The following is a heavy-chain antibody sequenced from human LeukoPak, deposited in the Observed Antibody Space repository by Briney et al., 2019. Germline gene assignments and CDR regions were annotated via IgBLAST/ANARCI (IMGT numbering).Heavy chain of an antibody. V-gene: IGHV1-8*01. D-gene: IGHD3-10*01. Sequence: GASVKVSCKASGYTFTSYDINWVRQATGQGLEWMGWMNPNSGNTGYAQKFQGRVTMTRNTSISTAYMELSSLRSEDTAVYYCARPITMVRGNYYYGMDVWGRGTTVTVSS. CDR3: ARPITMVRGNYYYGMDV. CDR2: MNPNSGNT. CDR1: GYTFTSYD. J-gene: IGHJ6*02.